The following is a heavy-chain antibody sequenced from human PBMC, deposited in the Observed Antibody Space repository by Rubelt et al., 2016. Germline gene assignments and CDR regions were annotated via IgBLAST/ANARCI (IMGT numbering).Heavy chain of an antibody. D-gene: IGHD2-2*01. Sequence: GRGLEWVSVIYSGGSTYYADSVKGRFTISRDNSKNTLYLQMNSLRAEDTAVYYCARLSCSSTSCYGPTQYYYYGMDVWGQGTTVTVSS. J-gene: IGHJ6*02. V-gene: IGHV3-53*01. CDR3: ARLSCSSTSCYGPTQYYYYGMDV. CDR2: IYSGGST.